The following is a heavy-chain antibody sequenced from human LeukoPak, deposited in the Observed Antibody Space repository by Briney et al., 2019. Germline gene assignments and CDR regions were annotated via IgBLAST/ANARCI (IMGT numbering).Heavy chain of an antibody. CDR1: GGSFSGYY. J-gene: IGHJ6*01. V-gene: IGHV4-34*01. CDR2: INHSGST. D-gene: IGHD3-10*01. Sequence: SETLSLTCAVYGGSFSGYYWSWIRQPPGKGLEWTGEINHSGSTNYNPSLKSRVTISVDTSKNQFSLKLSSVTAADTAVYYCARVRGSGSYYLAYYYYGMDVWGQGTTVTVSS. CDR3: ARVRGSGSYYLAYYYYGMDV.